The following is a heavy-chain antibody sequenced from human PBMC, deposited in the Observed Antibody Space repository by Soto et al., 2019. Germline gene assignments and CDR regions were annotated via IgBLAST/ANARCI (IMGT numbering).Heavy chain of an antibody. V-gene: IGHV1-24*01. CDR3: ATGVGWGFIYGLQY. Sequence: QVQLEQSGAEVKKPGASVRVSCKISGSTLSEFSMHWVRQAPGKGLEWMGGYVPEDGKTIYAPKFQDRVIMTEDTSTDTTYMELSSLRSEDTAVYFCATGVGWGFIYGLQYWGQGTQVTVSS. CDR2: YVPEDGKT. CDR1: GSTLSEFS. D-gene: IGHD5-18*01. J-gene: IGHJ4*02.